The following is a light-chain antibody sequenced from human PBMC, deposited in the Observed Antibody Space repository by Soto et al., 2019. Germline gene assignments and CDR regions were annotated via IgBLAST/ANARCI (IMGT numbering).Light chain of an antibody. V-gene: IGKV3-20*01. CDR3: HQYHSSPT. CDR1: LPVRDNF. Sequence: ENVLTQSPGTLSLSPGQRATLTCRASLPVRDNFLAWYQQKPGQTPRVLIYDVSTRATGVPDRFSGSGSATDFTLTISRREPGDSAVYFCHQYHSSPTFGQGTKVEIK. CDR2: DVS. J-gene: IGKJ1*01.